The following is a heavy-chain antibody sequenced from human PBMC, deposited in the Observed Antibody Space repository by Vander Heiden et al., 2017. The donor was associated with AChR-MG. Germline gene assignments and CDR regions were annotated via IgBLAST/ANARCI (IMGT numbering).Heavy chain of an antibody. J-gene: IGHJ4*02. CDR1: GGSFSGYY. D-gene: IGHD5-18*01. Sequence: QVQLQQWGAGLLKPSETLSLTCAVYGGSFSGYYWSWIRQPPGKGLEWIGEINHSGSTNYNPSLKSRVTISVDTSKNQFSLKLSSVTAADTAVYYCARQRGYSYAKNPFDYWGQGTLVTVSS. CDR2: INHSGST. CDR3: ARQRGYSYAKNPFDY. V-gene: IGHV4-34*01.